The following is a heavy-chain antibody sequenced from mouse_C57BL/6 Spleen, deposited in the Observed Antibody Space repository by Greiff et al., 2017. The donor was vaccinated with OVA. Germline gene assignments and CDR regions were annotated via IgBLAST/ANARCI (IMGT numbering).Heavy chain of an antibody. V-gene: IGHV1-50*01. CDR2: IDPSDSYT. Sequence: QVQLQQPGAELVKPGASVKLSCEASGYTFTSYWMQWVKQRPGQGLEWIGEIDPSDSYTNYNQKFKGKATLTVDTSSSTAYMQLSSLTSEDSAVYYCARWLLRSYWYFDVWGTGTTVTVSS. CDR3: ARWLLRSYWYFDV. CDR1: GYTFTSYW. D-gene: IGHD2-3*01. J-gene: IGHJ1*03.